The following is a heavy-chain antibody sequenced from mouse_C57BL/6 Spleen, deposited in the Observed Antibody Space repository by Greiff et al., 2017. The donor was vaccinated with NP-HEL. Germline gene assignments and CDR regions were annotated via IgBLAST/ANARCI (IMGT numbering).Heavy chain of an antibody. V-gene: IGHV5-4*01. J-gene: IGHJ2*01. CDR2: ISDGGSYT. Sequence: EVKLMESGGGLVKPGGSLKLSCAASGFTFSSYAMSWVRQTPEKRLEWVATISDGGSYTYYPDNVKGRFTISRENAKNNLYLQMSHLKSEDTAMYYCAREATTDYFDYWGQGTTLTVSS. D-gene: IGHD6-1*01. CDR1: GFTFSSYA. CDR3: AREATTDYFDY.